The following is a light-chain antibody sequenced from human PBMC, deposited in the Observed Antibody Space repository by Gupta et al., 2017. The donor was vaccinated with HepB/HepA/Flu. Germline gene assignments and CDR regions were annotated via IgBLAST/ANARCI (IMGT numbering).Light chain of an antibody. CDR3: MQGSYLPWT. J-gene: IGKJ1*01. CDR1: QRLVSSDGNTY. V-gene: IGKV2-30*01. CDR2: QVS. Sequence: DVLVTQSSLTLPVTRGQPAAISCSCRQRLVSSDGNTYLNWFQQRPGQSPRRLLYQVSNRDSGVPDRFSGSGSGTDFTLQISRVEAEDVGVYYCMQGSYLPWTFGQGTKLEVK.